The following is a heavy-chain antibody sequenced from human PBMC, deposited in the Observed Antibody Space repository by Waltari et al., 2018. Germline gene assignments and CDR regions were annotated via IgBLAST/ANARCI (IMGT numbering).Heavy chain of an antibody. V-gene: IGHV3-30-3*01. J-gene: IGHJ4*02. CDR1: GFTFSTYT. CDR2: TLKDESHK. CDR3: ARDDQDRLPDYFDF. Sequence: QVQLVESGGGVVQPGRSLSLSCAASGFTFSTYTMPWVRPAPGKGREWVGVTLKDESHKYYGCSVNGRFTITKDKSKNTLCLKVNILSADDTAMYYCARDDQDRLPDYFDFWGQGTLVTVSS. D-gene: IGHD2-15*01.